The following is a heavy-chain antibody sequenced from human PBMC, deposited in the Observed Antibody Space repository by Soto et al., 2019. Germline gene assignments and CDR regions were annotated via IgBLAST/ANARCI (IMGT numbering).Heavy chain of an antibody. V-gene: IGHV4-59*01. CDR3: ATGRGYSYLFDY. Sequence: QVQLQESGPGLVKPSETLSLTCTVSGGSISSYYWSWIRQPPGKGLEWIGYIYYSGSTNYNPSLKSRVTISVDTSKNQFSLKLSSVTAADTAVYYCATGRGYSYLFDYWGQGTLVTVSS. CDR2: IYYSGST. CDR1: GGSISSYY. D-gene: IGHD5-18*01. J-gene: IGHJ4*02.